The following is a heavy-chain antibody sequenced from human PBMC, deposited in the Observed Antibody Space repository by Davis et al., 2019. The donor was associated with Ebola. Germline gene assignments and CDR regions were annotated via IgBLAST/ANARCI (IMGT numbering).Heavy chain of an antibody. CDR2: IHHSGST. Sequence: MPSETLSLTCAVSGGSTSSNNWWAWVRQPPGKGLEWIGEIHHSGSTNYNPSLKSRVTISVDTSKNQFSLKLSSVTAADTAVYYCARGLHGYDRYTALAYWGQGTLVTVSS. V-gene: IGHV4-4*02. D-gene: IGHD5-12*01. CDR1: GGSTSSNNW. CDR3: ARGLHGYDRYTALAY. J-gene: IGHJ4*02.